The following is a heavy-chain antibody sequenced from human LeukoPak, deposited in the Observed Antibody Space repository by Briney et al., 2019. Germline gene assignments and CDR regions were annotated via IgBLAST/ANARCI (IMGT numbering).Heavy chain of an antibody. CDR1: GGSISSSSYY. CDR3: ARHKTGAFDI. V-gene: IGHV4-39*01. Sequence: SQTLSLTCTISGGSISSSSYYWGWIRQPPGKGLEWIGSIYYSGSTYYNPSLKSRVTISVDTSENQFSLKLSSVTAADTAVYYCARHKTGAFDIWGQRTMVTVSS. CDR2: IYYSGST. J-gene: IGHJ3*02.